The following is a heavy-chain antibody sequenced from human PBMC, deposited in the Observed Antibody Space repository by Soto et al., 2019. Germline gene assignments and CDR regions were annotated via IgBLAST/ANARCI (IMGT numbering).Heavy chain of an antibody. J-gene: IGHJ4*02. CDR3: ARAHVLRYFDWLFPSQEIDY. Sequence: PSETLSLTCTVSGGSISSSSYYWGWIRQPPGKGLEWIGSIYYSGSTYYNQSLKSRVTISVDTSKNQFSLKLSSVTAADTAVYYCARAHVLRYFDWLFPSQEIDYWGQGTLVTVSS. CDR2: IYYSGST. CDR1: GGSISSSSYY. D-gene: IGHD3-9*01. V-gene: IGHV4-39*01.